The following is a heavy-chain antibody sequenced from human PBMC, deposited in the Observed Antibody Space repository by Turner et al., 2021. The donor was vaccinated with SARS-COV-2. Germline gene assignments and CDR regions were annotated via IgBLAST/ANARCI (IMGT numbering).Heavy chain of an antibody. D-gene: IGHD4-4*01. CDR2: ISAYGVRT. J-gene: IGHJ4*02. V-gene: IGHV3-23*01. CDR3: AKRQKDYRIVYFDY. Sequence: EVLLFDSGGGWVQPGGSLRLSCAASGLTFSPSAMAWVRQAPGKGLEWGSSISAYGVRTNYAASVGGRFTISRDDSKNTLYLQMNNHRAEDTAVYYCAKRQKDYRIVYFDYWGQGTRVTVSS. CDR1: GLTFSPSA.